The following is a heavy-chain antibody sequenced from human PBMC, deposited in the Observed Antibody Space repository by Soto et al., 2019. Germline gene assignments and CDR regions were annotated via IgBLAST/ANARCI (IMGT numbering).Heavy chain of an antibody. D-gene: IGHD6-13*01. CDR1: GYTFSNFW. CDR3: ARSRRSSPYFDY. Sequence: PGESLKISCQCSGYTFSNFWIGWVRQLLGKGLEWMGIIYPGDHETRYSPSFHGKVTISADKSINTAYLQWNSLEASDTAFYFCARSRRSSPYFDYWGQGALVTVSS. V-gene: IGHV5-51*01. CDR2: IYPGDHET. J-gene: IGHJ4*02.